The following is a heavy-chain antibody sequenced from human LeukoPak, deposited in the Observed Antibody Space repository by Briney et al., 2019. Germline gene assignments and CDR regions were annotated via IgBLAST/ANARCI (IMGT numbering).Heavy chain of an antibody. J-gene: IGHJ5*02. CDR3: AKGGRVSAALYCSSTSCAYNWFDP. V-gene: IGHV1-69*13. D-gene: IGHD2-2*01. Sequence: SVKVSFKASGGTFSSYAISWVRQAPGQGLEWMGGIIPIFGTANYAQKFQGRVTITADESTSTAYMELSSLRSEDTAVYYCAKGGRVSAALYCSSTSCAYNWFDPWGQGTLVTVSS. CDR2: IIPIFGTA. CDR1: GGTFSSYA.